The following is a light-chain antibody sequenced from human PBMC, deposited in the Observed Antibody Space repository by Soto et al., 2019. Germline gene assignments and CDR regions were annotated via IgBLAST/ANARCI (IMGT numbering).Light chain of an antibody. CDR3: QHYDSSPPGT. Sequence: EIVMTQYPATLPVSQGERATLSCRASQSVSSNLAWYQKKPGQAPRLLIYGASSRATGIPDRFSGSGSGTDFTLTIRRLEPEDFAVYYCQHYDSSPPGTFGQGTKVDI. J-gene: IGKJ1*01. CDR1: QSVSSN. CDR2: GAS. V-gene: IGKV3-20*01.